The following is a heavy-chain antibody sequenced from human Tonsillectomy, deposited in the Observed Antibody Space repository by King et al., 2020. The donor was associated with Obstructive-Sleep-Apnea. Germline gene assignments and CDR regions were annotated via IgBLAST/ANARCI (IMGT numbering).Heavy chain of an antibody. D-gene: IGHD1-26*01. J-gene: IGHJ3*02. Sequence: QGELVQSGAEVKKPGASVKVSCKVSGYTLTELSMHWVRQAPGKGLEWMGGFDPEDGETIYAQKFQGRVTMTEDTSTDTAYMELSSLRSEDTAVYYCATGELLSHDDAFDIWGQGTMVTVSS. V-gene: IGHV1-24*01. CDR3: ATGELLSHDDAFDI. CDR2: FDPEDGET. CDR1: GYTLTELS.